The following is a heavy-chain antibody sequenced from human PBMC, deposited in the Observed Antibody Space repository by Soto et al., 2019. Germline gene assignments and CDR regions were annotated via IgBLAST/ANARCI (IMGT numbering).Heavy chain of an antibody. Sequence: QVQLVQSGPEVKKPGASAKVSCQTSGYTFTHYGIIWMRQVPGQGLEWMGWISADNGETNYAQRFQGRVTMTTEISTNTAYMELGSLRSADTAVYYCARASGTGVGTTSYWGQGTLVTVSS. D-gene: IGHD1-26*01. CDR2: ISADNGET. J-gene: IGHJ4*02. CDR3: ARASGTGVGTTSY. V-gene: IGHV1-18*01. CDR1: GYTFTHYG.